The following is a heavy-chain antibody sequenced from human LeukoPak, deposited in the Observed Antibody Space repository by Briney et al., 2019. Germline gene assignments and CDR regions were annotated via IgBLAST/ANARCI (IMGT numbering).Heavy chain of an antibody. Sequence: SETLSLTCAVYGGSFSGYYWSWIRQPPGKGLEWIGEINHSGSTNYNPSLKSRVTISVDTSKNQFSLKLSSVTAADTAVYYCAREGYYCSSTSCYTVAFDYWGQGTLVTVSS. V-gene: IGHV4-34*01. J-gene: IGHJ4*02. CDR3: AREGYYCSSTSCYTVAFDY. CDR2: INHSGST. D-gene: IGHD2-2*02. CDR1: GGSFSGYY.